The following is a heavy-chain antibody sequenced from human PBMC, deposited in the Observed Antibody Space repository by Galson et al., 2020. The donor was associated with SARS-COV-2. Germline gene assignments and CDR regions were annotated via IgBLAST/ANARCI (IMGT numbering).Heavy chain of an antibody. CDR2: INPNSGGT. J-gene: IGHJ4*02. Sequence: ASVKVSCKASGYTFTGYYMHWVRQAPGQGLEWMGWINPNSGGTNYAQKFQGRVTMTRDTSISTAYMELSRLRSDDTAVYYCARGGSVIIWNDVYYFDYWGQGTLVTVSS. CDR1: GYTFTGYY. V-gene: IGHV1-2*02. D-gene: IGHD1-1*01. CDR3: ARGGSVIIWNDVYYFDY.